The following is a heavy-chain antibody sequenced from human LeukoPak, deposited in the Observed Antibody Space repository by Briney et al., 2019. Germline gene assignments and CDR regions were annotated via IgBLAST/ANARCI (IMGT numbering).Heavy chain of an antibody. D-gene: IGHD5-18*01. Sequence: PGGSLRLSCAASGFTFSSYTIHWVRQPPGKGLEWVAVISFDGSNKYYADSVKGRFTISRDNSKNTLYLQMNSLRAEDTAVYYCARRGGYRYGYTSWGQGTLVTVSS. J-gene: IGHJ4*02. CDR2: ISFDGSNK. CDR1: GFTFSSYT. V-gene: IGHV3-30-3*01. CDR3: ARRGGYRYGYTS.